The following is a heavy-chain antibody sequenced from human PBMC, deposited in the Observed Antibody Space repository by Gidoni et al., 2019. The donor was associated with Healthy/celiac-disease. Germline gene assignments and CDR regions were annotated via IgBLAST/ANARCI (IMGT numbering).Heavy chain of an antibody. V-gene: IGHV3-64*01. CDR2: ISSNGGST. D-gene: IGHD4-17*01. CDR1: GFTFSSYA. J-gene: IGHJ6*02. Sequence: EVQLVESGGGLVQPGGSLRLSCAASGFTFSSYAMHWVRQAPGKGLEYVSAISSNGGSTYYANSVKGRFTISRDNSKNTLYLQMGSLKAEDMAVYYCARDGGPDYGDYTYYGMDVWGQGTTVTVSS. CDR3: ARDGGPDYGDYTYYGMDV.